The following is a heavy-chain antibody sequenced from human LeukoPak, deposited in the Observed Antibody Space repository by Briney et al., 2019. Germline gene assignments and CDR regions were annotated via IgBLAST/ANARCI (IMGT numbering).Heavy chain of an antibody. CDR2: VNPNTSNT. Sequence: ASVKVSCKASGYTFTSYCISWVRQAPGQGLEWMGWVNPNTSNTNYKQKFQGRVTMTRATSISTAYMELSRLTSDDTAVYYCARSRTNWNEQDLDYWGQGTLVTVSS. CDR1: GYTFTSYC. CDR3: ARSRTNWNEQDLDY. V-gene: IGHV1-2*02. J-gene: IGHJ4*02. D-gene: IGHD1-1*01.